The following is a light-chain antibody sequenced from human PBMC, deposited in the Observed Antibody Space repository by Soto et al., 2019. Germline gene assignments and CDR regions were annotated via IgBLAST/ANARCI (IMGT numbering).Light chain of an antibody. Sequence: QSVLTQPASVSGSPGQSITISCTGTSSDIGSNNYVSWYQQHPGKAPKLMIYDVSNRPSGVSNPFSGSKSGNTASLTISGLQAEDEAVYYCSSYTTTTRLFGGGTKLTVL. CDR1: SSDIGSNNY. CDR2: DVS. CDR3: SSYTTTTRL. V-gene: IGLV2-14*01. J-gene: IGLJ3*02.